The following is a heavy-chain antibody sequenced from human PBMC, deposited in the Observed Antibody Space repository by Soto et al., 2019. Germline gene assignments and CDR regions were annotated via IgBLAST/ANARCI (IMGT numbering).Heavy chain of an antibody. CDR1: VGSISSYY. J-gene: IGHJ4*02. Sequence: PSETLSLTCTFSVGSISSYYWSWIRQPPGKGLEWIGYIYYSGSTNYNPSLKSRVTISVDTSKNQFSLKLNSMTAADTAVYYCARHNYGSGSTYFDFWGQGTRVTVAS. V-gene: IGHV4-59*08. D-gene: IGHD3-10*01. CDR3: ARHNYGSGSTYFDF. CDR2: IYYSGST.